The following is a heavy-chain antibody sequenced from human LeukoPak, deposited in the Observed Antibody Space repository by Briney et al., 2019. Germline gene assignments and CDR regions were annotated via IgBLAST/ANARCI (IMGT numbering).Heavy chain of an antibody. Sequence: SETLSLTCIVSGDSMSSSHWWSWVRQPPGKGLEWIGEIYDSGTTNYNPSLKSRVTISLDKSKKQFFLKMNSVTTADTAVYFCARLLRFLGREGVFAFEVWGKGKMVVVFS. CDR2: IYDSGTT. CDR3: ARLLRFLGREGVFAFEV. V-gene: IGHV4-4*02. D-gene: IGHD3-16*01. J-gene: IGHJ3*01. CDR1: GDSMSSSHW.